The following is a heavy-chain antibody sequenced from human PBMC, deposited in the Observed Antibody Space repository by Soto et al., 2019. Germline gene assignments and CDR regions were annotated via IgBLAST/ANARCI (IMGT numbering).Heavy chain of an antibody. V-gene: IGHV1-18*01. CDR2: ISAYNGNT. D-gene: IGHD4-17*01. CDR3: ERDTDTGGFXX. Sequence: VXVSCKASGYTFTSYGISWVRHAPGQGLEWMGWISAYNGNTNYAQKLQGRVTMTTDTSTSTAYMELRSLRSDDTAVYYCERDTDTGGFXXXGEGTXVXVXS. CDR1: GYTFTSYG. J-gene: IGHJ5*02.